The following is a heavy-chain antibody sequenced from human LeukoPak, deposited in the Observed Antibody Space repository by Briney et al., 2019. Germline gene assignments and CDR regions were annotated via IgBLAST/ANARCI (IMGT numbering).Heavy chain of an antibody. CDR2: ISSSSSTI. D-gene: IGHD4-17*01. V-gene: IGHV3-48*01. CDR1: GFTFSSYG. J-gene: IGHJ4*02. Sequence: GGSLRLSCAASGFTFSSYGMTWVRQAPGKGLEWVSYISSSSSTIYYADSVKGRFTISRDNAKNSLYLQLNSLRAEDTAVYYCARRNNDYGDYADSGGNYYFDYWGQGTLVTVSS. CDR3: ARRNNDYGDYADSGGNYYFDY.